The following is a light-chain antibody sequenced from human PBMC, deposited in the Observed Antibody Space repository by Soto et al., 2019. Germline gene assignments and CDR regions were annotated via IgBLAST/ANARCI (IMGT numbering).Light chain of an antibody. CDR2: DVS. J-gene: IGLJ1*01. CDR1: SSDVGGYNY. V-gene: IGLV2-14*01. CDR3: SSYTSSSLYV. Sequence: QSVLTQPASGPGSHGQSITISFIGTSSDVGGYNYVSWYQQLPGKAPKLMIYDVSDRPSGVSNRFSGSKSGNTASLTISGLQAEDEAGYYCSSYTSSSLYVFGTGTKVTVL.